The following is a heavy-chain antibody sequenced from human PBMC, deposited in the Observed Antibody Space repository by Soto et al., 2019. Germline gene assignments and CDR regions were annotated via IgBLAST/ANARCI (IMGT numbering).Heavy chain of an antibody. CDR1: GGSIGSSSYY. CDR2: IYYSGNT. Sequence: PSETLSLTCTVSGGSIGSSSYYXGWIRQSPGKGLEWIGNIYYSGNTFYNPSLKSRVTISVDTSKTQFYPHPRSVTAADTAIFSCASIAAPGTTHFDFWGQGTLVNVSS. V-gene: IGHV4-39*01. J-gene: IGHJ4*02. CDR3: ASIAAPGTTHFDF. D-gene: IGHD2-21*01.